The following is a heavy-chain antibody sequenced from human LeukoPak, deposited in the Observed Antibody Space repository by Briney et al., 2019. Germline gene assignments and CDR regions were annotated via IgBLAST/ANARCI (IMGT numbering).Heavy chain of an antibody. CDR3: ARNFDWSPYYYYYMDV. Sequence: SVKVSCKASGGTFSSYAISRVRQAPGQGLEWMGRIIPIFGTANYAQKFQGRVTITADKSTSTAYMELSSLRSEDTAVYYCARNFDWSPYYYYYMDVWGKGTTVTVSS. D-gene: IGHD3-9*01. CDR1: GGTFSSYA. V-gene: IGHV1-69*06. CDR2: IIPIFGTA. J-gene: IGHJ6*03.